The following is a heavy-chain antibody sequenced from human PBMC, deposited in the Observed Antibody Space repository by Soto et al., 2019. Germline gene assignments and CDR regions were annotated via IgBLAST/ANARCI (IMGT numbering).Heavy chain of an antibody. CDR2: IYYSGST. J-gene: IGHJ3*02. V-gene: IGHV4-59*01. D-gene: IGHD3-22*01. Sequence: PSETLSLTCTVSGGSISSYYWSWIRQPPGKGLEWIGYIYYSGSTNYNPSLKSRVTISVDTSKNQFSLKLSSVTAADTAVYYCARDVGDSSGYYYVDAFDIWGQGTMVTVSS. CDR3: ARDVGDSSGYYYVDAFDI. CDR1: GGSISSYY.